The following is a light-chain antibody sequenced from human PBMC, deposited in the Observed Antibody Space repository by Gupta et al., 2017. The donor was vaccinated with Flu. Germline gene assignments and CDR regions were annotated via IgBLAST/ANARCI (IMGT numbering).Light chain of an antibody. J-gene: IGLJ2*01. V-gene: IGLV2-14*01. CDR1: GSDVGGYNY. CDR2: QVS. CDR3: SSYTSVTTVV. Sequence: QSALTQPASVSGSPGPSIIISCTGTGSDVGGYNYVSWYQHHPGKAPKVMIYQVSHRPSGVSNRFSGSKSGNTASLTISGLQAEDEADYYCSSYTSVTTVVFGGGTKLTVL.